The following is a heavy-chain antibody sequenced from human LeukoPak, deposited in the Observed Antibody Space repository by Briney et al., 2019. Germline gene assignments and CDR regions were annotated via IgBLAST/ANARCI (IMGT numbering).Heavy chain of an antibody. J-gene: IGHJ5*02. CDR2: IYYSVNT. Sequence: PSETLSLTCAVSGGSISSGGYSWGWIRQPPGKGLEWIGYIYYSVNTYYSPSLKSRVTISVDTSKNQFSLKLSSVTAADTAVYYCARDGGVAPHNWFDPWGQGTLVTVSS. CDR1: GGSISSGGYS. V-gene: IGHV4-30-4*07. CDR3: ARDGGVAPHNWFDP. D-gene: IGHD2-8*02.